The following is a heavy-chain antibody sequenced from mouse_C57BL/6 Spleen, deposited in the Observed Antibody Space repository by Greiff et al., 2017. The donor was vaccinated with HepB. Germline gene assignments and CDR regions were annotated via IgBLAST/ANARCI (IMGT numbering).Heavy chain of an antibody. CDR1: GYTFTDYE. CDR2: IDPETGGT. CDR3: TRSNWDAMDY. J-gene: IGHJ4*01. D-gene: IGHD4-1*01. V-gene: IGHV1-15*01. Sequence: QVQLKQSGAELVRPGASVTLSCKASGYTFTDYEMHWVKQTPVHGLEWIGAIDPETGGTAYNQKFKGKAILTADKSSSTAYMELRSLTSEDSAVYYCTRSNWDAMDYWGQGTSVTVSS.